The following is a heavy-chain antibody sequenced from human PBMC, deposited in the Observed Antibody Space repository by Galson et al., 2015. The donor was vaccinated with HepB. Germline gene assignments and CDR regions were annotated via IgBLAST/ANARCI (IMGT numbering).Heavy chain of an antibody. J-gene: IGHJ4*02. V-gene: IGHV3-74*01. D-gene: IGHD6-13*01. CDR3: ARGSAWIAAAGTLDY. CDR1: GFTFSSYW. Sequence: SLRLSCAASGFTFSSYWMHWVRQAPGKGLVWVSRINSDGSRTTYADSVKGRFTISRDNAKYTLYVQMNSLRAEDTAVYYCARGSAWIAAAGTLDYWGQGTLVSVSS. CDR2: INSDGSRT.